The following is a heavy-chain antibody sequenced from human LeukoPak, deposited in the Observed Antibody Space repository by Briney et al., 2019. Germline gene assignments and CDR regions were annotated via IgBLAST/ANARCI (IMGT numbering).Heavy chain of an antibody. CDR1: GFPFSSYG. D-gene: IGHD6-6*01. CDR2: IWYDGSNK. Sequence: PGRSLRLSCAASGFPFSSYGMDWVRPAPGKGLEWVAVIWYDGSNKYYADSVKGRFTISRDNSKNTLYLQMNSLRAEDTAVYYCAKVPYSSSLDYWGQGTLVTVSS. J-gene: IGHJ4*02. CDR3: AKVPYSSSLDY. V-gene: IGHV3-33*06.